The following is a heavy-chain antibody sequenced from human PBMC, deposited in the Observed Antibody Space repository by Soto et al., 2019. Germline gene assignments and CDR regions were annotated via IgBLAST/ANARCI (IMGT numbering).Heavy chain of an antibody. CDR3: ARVGGGYGDYEQYYYYYGMDV. J-gene: IGHJ6*02. CDR2: ISSSSSYT. Sequence: GGSLRLSCAASGFTFSDYYMSWIRQAPGKGLEWVSYISSSSSYTNYADSVKGRFTISRDNAKNSLYLQMNSLRAEDTAVYYCARVGGGYGDYEQYYYYYGMDVWGQGTMVTVSS. V-gene: IGHV3-11*05. CDR1: GFTFSDYY. D-gene: IGHD4-17*01.